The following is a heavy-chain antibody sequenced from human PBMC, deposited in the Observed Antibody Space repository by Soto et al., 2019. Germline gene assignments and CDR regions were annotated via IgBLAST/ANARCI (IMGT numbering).Heavy chain of an antibody. V-gene: IGHV3-33*01. CDR3: ARDFGFDWLLSYYFDY. J-gene: IGHJ4*02. CDR2: IWYDGSNK. Sequence: GGSLRLSCAASGLTFSSYGMHWVRQAPGKGLEWVAVIWYDGSNKYYADSVKGRFTISRDNSKKTLYLQMNSLRAEDTAVYYCARDFGFDWLLSYYFDYWGQGTLVTVSS. D-gene: IGHD3-9*01. CDR1: GLTFSSYG.